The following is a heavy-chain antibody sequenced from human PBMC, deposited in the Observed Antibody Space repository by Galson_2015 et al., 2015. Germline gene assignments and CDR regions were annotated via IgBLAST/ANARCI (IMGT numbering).Heavy chain of an antibody. CDR1: GFTFSSYA. D-gene: IGHD2-21*02. Sequence: SLRLSCAASGFTFSSYAMHWVRQAPGKGLEWVAVISYDGSNKYYADSVKGRFTISRDNSKNTLYLQMNSLRAEDTAVYYCARGLSYRIVVVTATIFDHWGQGALVTVSS. V-gene: IGHV3-30-3*01. CDR3: ARGLSYRIVVVTATIFDH. CDR2: ISYDGSNK. J-gene: IGHJ4*02.